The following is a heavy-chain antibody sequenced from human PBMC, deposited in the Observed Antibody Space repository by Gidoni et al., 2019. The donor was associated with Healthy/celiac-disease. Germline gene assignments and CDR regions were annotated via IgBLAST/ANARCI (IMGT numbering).Heavy chain of an antibody. CDR3: ARGGWGVVRGVMGY. D-gene: IGHD3-10*01. CDR1: GFTFSSYG. J-gene: IGHJ4*02. Sequence: QVQLVESGGGVVQPGRSLRLSCAASGFTFSSYGMHWVRQAPGKGLGWVAVIWYDGSNKYYADSVKGRFTISRDNSKNTLYLQMNSLRAEDTAVYYCARGGWGVVRGVMGYWGQGTLVTVSS. V-gene: IGHV3-33*01. CDR2: IWYDGSNK.